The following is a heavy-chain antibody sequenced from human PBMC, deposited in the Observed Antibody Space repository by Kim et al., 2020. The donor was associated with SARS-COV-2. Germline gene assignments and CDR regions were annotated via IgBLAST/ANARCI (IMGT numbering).Heavy chain of an antibody. CDR1: GFTFSSYS. V-gene: IGHV3-21*01. Sequence: GGSLRLSCAASGFTFSSYSMNWVRQAPGKGLEWVSSISSSSSYIYYADSVKGRFTISRDNAKNSLYLQMNSLRAEDTAVYYCARDARGYRAHMDVWGQGTTVTVSS. D-gene: IGHD5-12*01. J-gene: IGHJ6*02. CDR3: ARDARGYRAHMDV. CDR2: ISSSSSYI.